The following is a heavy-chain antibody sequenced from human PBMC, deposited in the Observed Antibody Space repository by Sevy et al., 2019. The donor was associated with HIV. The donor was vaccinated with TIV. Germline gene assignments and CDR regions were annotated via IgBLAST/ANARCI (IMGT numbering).Heavy chain of an antibody. D-gene: IGHD3-22*01. J-gene: IGHJ3*02. CDR3: SSLPNNYYDISGYSGDDAFDI. CDR1: GFTFSSYG. CDR2: IWNDRTNK. Sequence: GGSLRLSCVASGFTFSSYGMHWVRQAPGKGLERVAVIWNDRTNKNYSDSVKGRFTISRDNSKDTLYLQMNSLRAEDTAVYYCSSLPNNYYDISGYSGDDAFDIWGQGTMVTVSS. V-gene: IGHV3-33*01.